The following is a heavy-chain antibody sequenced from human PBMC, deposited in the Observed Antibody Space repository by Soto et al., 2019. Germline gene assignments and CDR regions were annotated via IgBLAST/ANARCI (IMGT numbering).Heavy chain of an antibody. V-gene: IGHV4-59*08. D-gene: IGHD3-16*01. J-gene: IGHJ4*02. Sequence: ASETLSLTCTISGDSISRYYWSWIRQPPGKGLEWIGYIYYSGSTNYNPSLKSRVTISVDTSKNQFSLKLTSVTAADTAVYYCARLRRWAQFDDWGQGTLVTLAS. CDR1: GDSISRYY. CDR3: ARLRRWAQFDD. CDR2: IYYSGST.